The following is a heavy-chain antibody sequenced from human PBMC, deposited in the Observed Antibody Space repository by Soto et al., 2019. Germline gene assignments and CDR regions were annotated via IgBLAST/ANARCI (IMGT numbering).Heavy chain of an antibody. CDR2: MNPNSGNT. CDR1: GYTFTSYD. V-gene: IGHV1-8*01. Sequence: QVQLVQSGAEVKKPGASVKVSCKASGYTFTSYDINWVRQATGQGLEWMGWMNPNSGNTGYAQKFQGRVTMTRNTSISTAYMELSSLRSEDTAVYYCARGSGWNDAYYYYGMDVWGQGTTVTVSS. D-gene: IGHD1-1*01. CDR3: ARGSGWNDAYYYYGMDV. J-gene: IGHJ6*02.